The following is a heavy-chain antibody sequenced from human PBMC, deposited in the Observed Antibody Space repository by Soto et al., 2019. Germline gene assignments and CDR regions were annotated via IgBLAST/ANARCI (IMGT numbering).Heavy chain of an antibody. D-gene: IGHD5-18*01. Sequence: QVQLVQSGPEVKKPGSSVKVSCKASGDTFNSYVITWVRQAPGQGLEWLGGTITAFGTTSYAQNFQDRLTSTADEAATTDHMELSSLTSDDTAMYYCTRSYGYTFGGSLDNWGQGTVVTVSS. CDR2: TITAFGTT. CDR1: GDTFNSYV. J-gene: IGHJ4*02. V-gene: IGHV1-69*01. CDR3: TRSYGYTFGGSLDN.